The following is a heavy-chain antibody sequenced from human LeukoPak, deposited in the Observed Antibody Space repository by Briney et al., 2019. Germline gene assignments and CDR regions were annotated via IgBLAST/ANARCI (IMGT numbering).Heavy chain of an antibody. Sequence: SETLSLTCTVSGGSISSHYWSWIRQPPGKGLEWIGYIYYSGSTNYNPSLKSRVTISVDTSKNQFSLKLSSVTAADTAVYYCARDRAGYSSSWYFYIDVWGKGTTVTVSS. D-gene: IGHD6-13*01. CDR2: IYYSGST. J-gene: IGHJ6*03. CDR3: ARDRAGYSSSWYFYIDV. V-gene: IGHV4-59*11. CDR1: GGSISSHY.